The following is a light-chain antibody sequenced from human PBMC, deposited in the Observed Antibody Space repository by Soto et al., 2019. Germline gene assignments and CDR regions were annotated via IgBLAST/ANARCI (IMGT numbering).Light chain of an antibody. CDR2: GAS. CDR3: QQYNNWPRT. Sequence: EIVMTQSPATLSVSPGERATLSCRASQSVSSKLAWYQQKPGQAPRLLIYGASTRATAFPARFSGSGSGTEFTLTISSLQSEDFAVYYCQQYNNWPRTFGQGTKVEIK. V-gene: IGKV3-15*01. J-gene: IGKJ1*01. CDR1: QSVSSK.